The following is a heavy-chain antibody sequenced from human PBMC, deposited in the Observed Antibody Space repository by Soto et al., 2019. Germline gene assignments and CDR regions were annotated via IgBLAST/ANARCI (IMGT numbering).Heavy chain of an antibody. V-gene: IGHV3-30*18. Sequence: GGSLRLSCAASGFTFSSYGMHWVRQAPGKGLEWVAIISYDGSNKYYADSVKGRFTISRDNSKSTLYLQMNSLRAEDTAVYYCAKDPVGGVSVTTKVNWFDPWGQGTLVTVSS. D-gene: IGHD4-17*01. CDR1: GFTFSSYG. CDR2: ISYDGSNK. J-gene: IGHJ5*02. CDR3: AKDPVGGVSVTTKVNWFDP.